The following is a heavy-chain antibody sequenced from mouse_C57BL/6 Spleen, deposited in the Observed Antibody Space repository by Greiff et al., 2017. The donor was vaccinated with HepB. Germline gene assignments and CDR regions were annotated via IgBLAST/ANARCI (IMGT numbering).Heavy chain of an antibody. CDR1: GYSFTGYF. V-gene: IGHV1-20*01. D-gene: IGHD1-1*01. Sequence: VQLQQSGPELVKPGVSVKISCKASGYSFTGYFMNWVMQSHGKSLEWIGRINPYNGDTFYNQKFKGKATLTVDKSSSTAHMELRSLTSEDSAVYYCARPGGSSYGYAMDYWGQGTSVTVSS. J-gene: IGHJ4*01. CDR2: INPYNGDT. CDR3: ARPGGSSYGYAMDY.